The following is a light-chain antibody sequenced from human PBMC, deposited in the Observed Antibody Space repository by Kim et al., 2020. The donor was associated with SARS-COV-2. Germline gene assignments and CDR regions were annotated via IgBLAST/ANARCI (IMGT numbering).Light chain of an antibody. J-gene: IGKJ5*01. CDR2: GAS. CDR3: HQYGSSPT. V-gene: IGKV3-20*01. CDR1: QSVSHNY. Sequence: LSQGERATLSCRASQSVSHNYLAWYQQKPGLAPRLLIYGASSRATGIPDRFSGSGSGTDFTLTISRVEPEDFAVYYCHQYGSSPTFGQGTRLEIK.